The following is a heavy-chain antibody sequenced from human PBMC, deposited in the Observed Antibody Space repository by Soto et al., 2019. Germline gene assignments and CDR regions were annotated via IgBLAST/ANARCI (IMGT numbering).Heavy chain of an antibody. CDR2: ISASGGST. D-gene: IGHD3-3*01. CDR1: EIPLSSYA. V-gene: IGHV3-23*01. CDR3: AKPLPYYDFWSGYSSAFDY. Sequence: GSLRLSCTASEIPLSSYAMSWVRPGPGKGLEWVSAISASGGSTYYADSVKGQFTISRDNSKNTLYLQMNSLRAEDTAVYYCAKPLPYYDFWSGYSSAFDYWGQGTLVTVSS. J-gene: IGHJ4*02.